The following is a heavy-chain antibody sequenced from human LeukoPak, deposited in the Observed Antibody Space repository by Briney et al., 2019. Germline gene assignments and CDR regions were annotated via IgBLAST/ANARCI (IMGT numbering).Heavy chain of an antibody. CDR2: FDPEDGET. J-gene: IGHJ4*02. CDR3: ATGCSSTSCPIDY. V-gene: IGHV1-24*01. CDR1: GYTLTELS. D-gene: IGHD2-2*01. Sequence: ASVKVSCKVSGYTLTELSMHWVRQAPGKGLEWMGGFDPEDGETIYAQKFQGRVTMTEDTPTDTAYMELSSLRSEDTAVYYCATGCSSTSCPIDYWGQGTLVTVSS.